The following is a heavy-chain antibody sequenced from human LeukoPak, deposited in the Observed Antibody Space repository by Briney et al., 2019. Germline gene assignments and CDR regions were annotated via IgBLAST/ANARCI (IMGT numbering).Heavy chain of an antibody. D-gene: IGHD6-19*01. CDR2: INHSGST. J-gene: IGHJ4*02. Sequence: KPSETLSLTCAVYGGSFSGYYWSWIRQPPGKGLEWIGEINHSGSTNYNPSLKSRVTISVDTSKNQFSLKLSSVTAADTAVYYCASRRGGWYDYWGQGTLVTVSS. V-gene: IGHV4-34*01. CDR1: GGSFSGYY. CDR3: ASRRGGWYDY.